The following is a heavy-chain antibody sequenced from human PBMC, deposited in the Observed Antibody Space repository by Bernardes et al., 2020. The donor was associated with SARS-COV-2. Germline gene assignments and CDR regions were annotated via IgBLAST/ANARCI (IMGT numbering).Heavy chain of an antibody. J-gene: IGHJ4*02. CDR2: INSDGSST. V-gene: IGHV3-74*01. Sequence: GGSLRLSCAASGFTFSSYWMHWVRQAPGKGLVWVSRINSDGSSTNYADSVKGRFTISRDNAKNTLSLQMNSLRVEDTAVYYCVRGGATNSYGSDYWGQGTLVTVSS. D-gene: IGHD5-18*01. CDR3: VRGGATNSYGSDY. CDR1: GFTFSSYW.